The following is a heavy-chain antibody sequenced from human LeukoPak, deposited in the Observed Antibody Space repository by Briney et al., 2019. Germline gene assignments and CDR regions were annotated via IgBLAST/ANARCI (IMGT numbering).Heavy chain of an antibody. J-gene: IGHJ2*01. CDR1: GGTFSSYA. Sequence: ASVKVSCKASGGTFSSYAISWVRQAPGQGLEWMGGIIPIFGTANYAQKFQGRVTITADESTSTAYMELSSLRSEDTAVYYCATGYCSSTSCPRDYWYFDLWGRGTLVTVSS. D-gene: IGHD2-2*01. V-gene: IGHV1-69*13. CDR2: IIPIFGTA. CDR3: ATGYCSSTSCPRDYWYFDL.